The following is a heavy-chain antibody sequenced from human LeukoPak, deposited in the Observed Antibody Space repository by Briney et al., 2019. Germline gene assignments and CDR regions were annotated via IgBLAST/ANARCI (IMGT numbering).Heavy chain of an antibody. D-gene: IGHD3-10*01. CDR3: ARHPDIITMVRGVNDWFDP. CDR1: GGSISSYY. CDR2: IYYSGST. Sequence: SETLSLTCTVSGGSISSYYWSWIRQPPGKGLEWIEYIYYSGSTNYNPSLKSRVTISVDTSKNQFSLKLSSVTAADTAVYYCARHPDIITMVRGVNDWFDPWGQGTLVTVSS. J-gene: IGHJ5*02. V-gene: IGHV4-59*08.